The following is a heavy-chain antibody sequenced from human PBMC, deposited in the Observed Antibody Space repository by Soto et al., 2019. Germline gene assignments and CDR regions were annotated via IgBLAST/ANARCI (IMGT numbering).Heavy chain of an antibody. V-gene: IGHV3-49*03. J-gene: IGHJ6*02. Sequence: GGSLRLSCTASGFTFGDYAMSWFRQAPGKGLEWVGFIRSKAYGGTTEYAASVKGRFTISRDDSKSIAYLQMNSLKTEDTAVYYCTRARRAGVRLIYGMDVWGQGTTVTVSS. CDR3: TRARRAGVRLIYGMDV. D-gene: IGHD6-13*01. CDR2: IRSKAYGGTT. CDR1: GFTFGDYA.